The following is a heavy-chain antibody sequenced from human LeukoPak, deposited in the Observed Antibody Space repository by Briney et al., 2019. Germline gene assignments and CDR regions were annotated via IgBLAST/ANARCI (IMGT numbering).Heavy chain of an antibody. D-gene: IGHD6-13*01. Sequence: GGSLRLSCAASGFTFSSNYMSWVRQAPGKGLEWVSVIYSGGSTYYADSVKGRFTISRDNSKNTLYLQMNSLRAEDTAVYYCARAPPLAAAGVYFDYWGQGTLVTVSS. CDR1: GFTFSSNY. CDR2: IYSGGST. J-gene: IGHJ4*02. CDR3: ARAPPLAAAGVYFDY. V-gene: IGHV3-53*01.